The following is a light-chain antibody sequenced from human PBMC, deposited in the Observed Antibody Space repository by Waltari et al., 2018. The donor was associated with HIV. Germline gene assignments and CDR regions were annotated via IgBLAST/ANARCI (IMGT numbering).Light chain of an antibody. V-gene: IGLV5-45*01. CDR1: SGINVGAYW. CDR3: MIWHSDTVI. Sequence: QAVLTQPPSLSASPGASASLTCTLRSGINVGAYWIYWYQQKPGSPPQFLLRYKSDSDKYQGSGVLRRFSGSKDASVNAGILFISGLQSEDEADYYCMIWHSDTVIIGGGTKLTVL. CDR2: YKSDSDK. J-gene: IGLJ2*01.